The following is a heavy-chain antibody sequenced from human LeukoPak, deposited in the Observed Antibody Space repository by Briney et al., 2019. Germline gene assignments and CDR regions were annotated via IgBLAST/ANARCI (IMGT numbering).Heavy chain of an antibody. CDR2: INHSGST. D-gene: IGHD3-10*01. V-gene: IGHV4-34*01. J-gene: IGHJ5*02. CDR1: GGSFSGYY. CDR3: ARDRGASGVTMVRLYNWFDP. Sequence: PSETLSLTCAVYGGSFSGYYWSWIRQPPGKGLEWIGEINHSGSTNYKPSLKSRVTISVDTSKNQFSLKLSSVTAADTAVYYCARDRGASGVTMVRLYNWFDPWGQGTLVTVSS.